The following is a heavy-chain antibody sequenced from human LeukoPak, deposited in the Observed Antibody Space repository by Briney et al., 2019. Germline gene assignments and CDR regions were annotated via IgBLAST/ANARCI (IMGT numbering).Heavy chain of an antibody. J-gene: IGHJ4*02. V-gene: IGHV4-59*01. CDR1: SDSISIFY. CDR2: IYNSGST. D-gene: IGHD3-10*01. CDR3: ARDRELGY. Sequence: PSETLSLTCSVSSDSISIFYWSWIRQPPGKGLEWIGYIYNSGSTNYNPSLKSRVTISVDTSKNQFSLKLTSVTAADTAVYYCARDRELGYWGQGTLVTVSS.